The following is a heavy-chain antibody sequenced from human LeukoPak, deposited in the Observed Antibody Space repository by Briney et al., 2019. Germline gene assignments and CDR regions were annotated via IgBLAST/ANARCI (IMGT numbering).Heavy chain of an antibody. V-gene: IGHV4-31*03. CDR1: GGSISSGGYY. Sequence: SETLSLTCTVSGGSISSGGYYWSWIRQHPGKGLEWIGYIYYSGSTYYNPSLKSRVTISVDTSKNQFSLKLSSVTAADTAVYYCARGIRGYSYGTGFDYWGQGTLVTVSS. D-gene: IGHD5-18*01. CDR3: ARGIRGYSYGTGFDY. CDR2: IYYSGST. J-gene: IGHJ4*02.